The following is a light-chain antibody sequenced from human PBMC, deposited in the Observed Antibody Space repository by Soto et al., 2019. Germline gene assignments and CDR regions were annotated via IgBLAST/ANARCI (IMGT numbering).Light chain of an antibody. CDR1: QSVSSN. Sequence: EIVMTQSPATLSVSPGERATLSCRASQSVSSNLAWYQQKPGQAPRLLIYGASTRATGIPARFSGSGSGTEFTHTISSLQSEDFAVYYCQQYNNWLRGTFGQGTKVEIK. CDR2: GAS. V-gene: IGKV3-15*01. J-gene: IGKJ1*01. CDR3: QQYNNWLRGT.